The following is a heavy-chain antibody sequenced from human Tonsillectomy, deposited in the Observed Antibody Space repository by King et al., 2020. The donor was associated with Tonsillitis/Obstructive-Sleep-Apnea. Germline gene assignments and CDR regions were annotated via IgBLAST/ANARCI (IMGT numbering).Heavy chain of an antibody. CDR1: GFTFSDAA. CDR3: TSLSLVAATRVQH. D-gene: IGHD1-26*01. J-gene: IGHJ1*01. CDR2: IRSKANSYAT. V-gene: IGHV3-73*01. Sequence: VQLVESGGGLVQPGRSLKLSCAASGFTFSDAAVLWVRQASGKGLEWVGRIRSKANSYATTYAASVKGRFTISRDDPKNMAYLQMSSLKTQDTAVYYFTSLSLVAATRVQHWGQGTLVPFSS.